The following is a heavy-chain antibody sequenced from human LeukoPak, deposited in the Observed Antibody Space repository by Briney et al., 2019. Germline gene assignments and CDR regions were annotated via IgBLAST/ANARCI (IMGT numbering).Heavy chain of an antibody. Sequence: LRLSCAVSGFPFSIYEMSWVRQPPGKGLEWIGEINHSGSTNYNPSLKSRVTISVDTSKNQFSLKLSSVTAADTAVYYCARGPRRLDPWGQGTLVTVSS. CDR1: GFPFSIYE. CDR3: ARGPRRLDP. J-gene: IGHJ5*02. V-gene: IGHV4-34*01. CDR2: INHSGST.